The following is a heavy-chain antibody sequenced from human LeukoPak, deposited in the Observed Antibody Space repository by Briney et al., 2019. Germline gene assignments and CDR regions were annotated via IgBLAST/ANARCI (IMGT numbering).Heavy chain of an antibody. D-gene: IGHD3-22*01. Sequence: GGSLRLSCAASGFTFTACHIHWVRQAPGKGLEWVAVMSSDGNAMFYADSVKGRFTISRDNSKNTLYLQMNSLRAEDTAVYYCVRESEYYFDHSASFDYWGQGTLVTVSS. V-gene: IGHV3-30-3*01. CDR3: VRESEYYFDHSASFDY. CDR1: GFTFTACH. J-gene: IGHJ4*02. CDR2: MSSDGNAM.